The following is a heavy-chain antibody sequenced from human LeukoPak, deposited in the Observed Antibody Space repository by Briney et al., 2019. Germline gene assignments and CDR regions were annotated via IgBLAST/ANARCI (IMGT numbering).Heavy chain of an antibody. Sequence: GALRLSCAASGFTFSDYYMSWIRQAPGKGLEWVSYISSSGSTIYYADSVKGRFTISRDNAKNSLYLQMNSLRAEDTAVYYCARDPSSSSWDDAFVIWGQGTMVTVSS. CDR2: ISSSGSTI. D-gene: IGHD6-13*01. CDR3: ARDPSSSSWDDAFVI. V-gene: IGHV3-11*01. CDR1: GFTFSDYY. J-gene: IGHJ3*02.